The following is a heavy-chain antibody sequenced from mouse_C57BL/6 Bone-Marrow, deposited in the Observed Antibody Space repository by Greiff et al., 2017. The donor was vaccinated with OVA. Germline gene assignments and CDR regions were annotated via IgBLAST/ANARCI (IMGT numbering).Heavy chain of an antibody. Sequence: EVQLQQSGPELVKPGASVKIPCKASGYTFTDYNMDWVKQSHGKSLEWIGDINPNHGGTIYNQKFKGKATLTVDKSSSTAYMELRSLTSEDTAVYYCARYYYGSSSYAMDYWGQGTSVTVSS. D-gene: IGHD1-1*01. J-gene: IGHJ4*01. CDR3: ARYYYGSSSYAMDY. CDR1: GYTFTDYN. CDR2: INPNHGGT. V-gene: IGHV1-18*01.